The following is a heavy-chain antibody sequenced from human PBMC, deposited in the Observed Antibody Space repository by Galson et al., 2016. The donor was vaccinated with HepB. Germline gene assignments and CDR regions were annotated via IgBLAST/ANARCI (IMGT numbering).Heavy chain of an antibody. CDR2: ISWNSRSI. J-gene: IGHJ4*02. CDR1: GFTFEDYA. Sequence: SLRLSCAASGFTFEDYALHWVRQTPGKGLEWVSGISWNSRSIGYADSVKGRFTVSRDNAKRSLYLQMNSLRTEDTALYFCAKSLRVLRTLNDWGQGSQVIVSA. CDR3: AKSLRVLRTLND. V-gene: IGHV3-9*01. D-gene: IGHD3-3*01.